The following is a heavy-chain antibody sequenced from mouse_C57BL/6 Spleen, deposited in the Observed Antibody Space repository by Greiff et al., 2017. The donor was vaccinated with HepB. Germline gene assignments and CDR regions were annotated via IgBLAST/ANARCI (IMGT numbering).Heavy chain of an antibody. V-gene: IGHV1-82*01. J-gene: IGHJ1*03. CDR3: AREWDVYWYFDV. CDR1: GYAFSSSW. Sequence: VQLQQSGPELVKPGASVKISCKASGYAFSSSWMNWVKQRPGKGLEWIGRIYPGDGDTNYNGKLKGKATLTADKSSSTAYMQLSSLTSEDSAVYFCAREWDVYWYFDVWGTGTTVTVSS. D-gene: IGHD4-1*01. CDR2: IYPGDGDT.